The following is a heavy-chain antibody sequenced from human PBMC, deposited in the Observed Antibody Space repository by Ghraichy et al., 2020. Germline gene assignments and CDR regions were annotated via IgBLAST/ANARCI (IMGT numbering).Heavy chain of an antibody. CDR1: GYSIVHGYY. D-gene: IGHD3-16*01. CDR3: ARVSNWGEYGYFDH. V-gene: IGHV4-38-2*01. Sequence: SETLSLTCDVSGYSIVHGYYWGWIRQPPGKGLEWIGSIFHRGDTFFNPSLKSRVTISVDTSKNKFSLKLTSVTAADTAMYYCARVSNWGEYGYFDHWGQGTLVTVSS. CDR2: IFHRGDT. J-gene: IGHJ4*03.